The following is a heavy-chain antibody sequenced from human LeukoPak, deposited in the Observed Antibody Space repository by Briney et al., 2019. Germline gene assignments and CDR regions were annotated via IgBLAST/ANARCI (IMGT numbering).Heavy chain of an antibody. Sequence: GGSLRLSCAASGFTFSSYSMNWVRQAPGKGLEWVSSITSSSYIYYADSVKGRFTISRDNAKNSLYLQMNSLRAEDTAVYYCARDCEGDYIWGSCHPDWFDPWGQGTLVTVSS. CDR1: GFTFSSYS. CDR3: ARDCEGDYIWGSCHPDWFDP. J-gene: IGHJ5*02. D-gene: IGHD3-16*01. CDR2: ITSSSYI. V-gene: IGHV3-21*01.